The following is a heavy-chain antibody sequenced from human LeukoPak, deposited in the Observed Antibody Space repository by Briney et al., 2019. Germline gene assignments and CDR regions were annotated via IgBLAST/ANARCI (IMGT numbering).Heavy chain of an antibody. CDR2: ISYDGSNK. CDR1: GFTFSSYA. Sequence: GGSLRLSCAASGFTFSSYAMHWVRQAPGKGLEWVAVISYDGSNKYYADSVKGRFTISRDNSKSTLYLQMNSLRAEDTAVYYCARASWVLWFGESNPSWFDPWGQGTLVTVSS. D-gene: IGHD3-10*01. CDR3: ARASWVLWFGESNPSWFDP. V-gene: IGHV3-30-3*01. J-gene: IGHJ5*02.